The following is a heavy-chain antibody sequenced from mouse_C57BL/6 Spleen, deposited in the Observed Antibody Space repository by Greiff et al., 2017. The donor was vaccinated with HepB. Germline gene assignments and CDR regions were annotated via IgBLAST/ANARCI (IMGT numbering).Heavy chain of an antibody. CDR1: GYSITSGYY. Sequence: EVQLVESGPGLVKPSQSLSLTCSVPGYSITSGYYWNWIRQFPGNKLEWMGYISYDGSNNYNPSLKNRISITRDTSKNQFFLKLNSVTTEDTATFYCARDDYGFAYWGQGTLVTVSA. J-gene: IGHJ3*01. CDR3: ARDDYGFAY. D-gene: IGHD2-4*01. CDR2: ISYDGSN. V-gene: IGHV3-6*01.